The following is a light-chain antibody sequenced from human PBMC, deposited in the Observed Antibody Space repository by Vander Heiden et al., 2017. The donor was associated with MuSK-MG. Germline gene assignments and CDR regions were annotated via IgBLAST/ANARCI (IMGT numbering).Light chain of an antibody. CDR2: WAS. CDR1: QSVLYSSNNQNY. Sequence: DIVMTQSPDSLAVSLGERATINCRSSQSVLYSSNNQNYLAWYQQKPGQPPKLLFYWASTRESGVPDRFSGSGSATEFTLTISSLQAEDVAVYFCHQYYKTPGTFGQGTKLEIK. CDR3: HQYYKTPGT. J-gene: IGKJ2*02. V-gene: IGKV4-1*01.